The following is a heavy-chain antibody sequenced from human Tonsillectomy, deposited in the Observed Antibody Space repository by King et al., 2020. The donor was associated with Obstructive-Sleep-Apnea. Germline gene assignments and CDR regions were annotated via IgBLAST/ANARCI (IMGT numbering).Heavy chain of an antibody. CDR1: GFTFTNYW. V-gene: IGHV3-7*03. CDR2: IKEDGSEK. CDR3: ASGYYDNWSGRYFDC. J-gene: IGHJ4*02. D-gene: IGHD3-22*01. Sequence: VQLVESGGGLVQPGGSLRLSCAASGFTFTNYWMNWVRRAPGKGLEWVANIKEDGSEKDYVDSVRGRFTISRDNAKNSLSLQMNSLRADDTAVYYCASGYYDNWSGRYFDCWGQGTLVTVSS.